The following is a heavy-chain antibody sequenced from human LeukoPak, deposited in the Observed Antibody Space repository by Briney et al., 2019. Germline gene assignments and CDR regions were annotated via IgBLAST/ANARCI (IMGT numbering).Heavy chain of an antibody. CDR3: ARDPSGSDFDY. J-gene: IGHJ4*02. CDR1: GFTLSNAW. V-gene: IGHV3-15*01. CDR2: IKSKTDGGTT. Sequence: GGSLRLSCAASGFTLSNAWMSWVRQAPGKGLEWVGRIKSKTDGGTTDYAAPVKGRFTISGDDSKNTLYLQMTSLRAEDTAVYYCARDPSGSDFDYWGQGTLVTVSS. D-gene: IGHD5-12*01.